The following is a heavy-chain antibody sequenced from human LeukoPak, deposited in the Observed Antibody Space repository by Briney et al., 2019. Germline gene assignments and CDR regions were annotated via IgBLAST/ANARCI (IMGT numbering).Heavy chain of an antibody. D-gene: IGHD3-3*01. J-gene: IGHJ4*02. CDR1: GGSISSSSYY. CDR3: ASGYDFWSGTRFDY. V-gene: IGHV4-39*01. CDR2: IYYSGST. Sequence: SGTLSLTCTVSGGSISSSSYYWGWIRQPPGKGLEWIGSIYYSGSTYYNPSLKSRVTISVDTSKNQFSLKLSSVTAADTAVYYCASGYDFWSGTRFDYWGQGTLVTVSS.